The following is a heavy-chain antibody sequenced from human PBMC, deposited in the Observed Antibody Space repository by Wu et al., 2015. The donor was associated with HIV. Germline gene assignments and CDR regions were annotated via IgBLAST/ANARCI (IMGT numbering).Heavy chain of an antibody. V-gene: IGHV1-18*04. Sequence: QVQLVQSGDEVKKPGASVKVSCKASGTFLRHYGVTWVRLAPGQRLEWVGWVSAWDGRTNYAQNLQGRVAMTTDSSTDTAYMELKSLTSDDTAVYFCARGGHCTQGVCYHLEFWGQGTLVTVSS. CDR1: GTFLRHYG. D-gene: IGHD2-8*01. J-gene: IGHJ4*02. CDR2: VSAWDGRT. CDR3: ARGGHCTQGVCYHLEF.